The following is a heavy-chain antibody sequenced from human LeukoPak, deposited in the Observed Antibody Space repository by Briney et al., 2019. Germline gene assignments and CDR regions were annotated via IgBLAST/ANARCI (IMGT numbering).Heavy chain of an antibody. V-gene: IGHV4-61*01. CDR2: IQYSGST. D-gene: IGHD3-22*01. J-gene: IGHJ4*02. CDR3: ARYYDSSGYWSTPHFDY. CDR1: GDSVSGISFY. Sequence: SETLSLTCTVSGDSVSGISFYWSWIRQPPGQGLQYIGYIQYSGSTNYNPSLKSRVTISVDTSKRQFPLKLSSVTAADTAVYYCARYYDSSGYWSTPHFDYWGQGTLVTVSS.